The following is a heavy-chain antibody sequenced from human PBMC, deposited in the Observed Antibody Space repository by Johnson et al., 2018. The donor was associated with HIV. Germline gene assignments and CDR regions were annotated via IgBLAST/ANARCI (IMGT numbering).Heavy chain of an antibody. V-gene: IGHV3-15*01. J-gene: IGHJ3*02. CDR3: ASFWATGAFDI. CDR2: IKSKTDGGTT. CDR1: GFTFSNAW. D-gene: IGHD3-10*01. Sequence: EVQLVESGGGLVKPGGSLRLSCAASGFTFSNAWMSWVRQAPGKGLEWVGRIKSKTDGGTTDYAAPVKGRFTISRDDSKNTLYLQMNSLKTEDTAVYYCASFWATGAFDIWGQGTMVTVSS.